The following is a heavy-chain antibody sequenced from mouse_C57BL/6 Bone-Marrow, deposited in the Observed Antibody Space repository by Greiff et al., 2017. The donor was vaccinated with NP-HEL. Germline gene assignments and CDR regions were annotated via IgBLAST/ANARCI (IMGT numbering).Heavy chain of an antibody. CDR1: GFNIKDDY. CDR2: IDPENGDT. Sequence: VQLQQSGAELVRPGASVKLSCTASGFNIKDDYMYWVKQRPEQGLEWIGWIDPENGDTEYASKFQGKATITADTSSNTAYLQLSSLTSEDTAVYYCTSLGYYGSSYYLDYWSQGTTLTVSS. D-gene: IGHD1-1*01. CDR3: TSLGYYGSSYYLDY. J-gene: IGHJ2*01. V-gene: IGHV14-4*01.